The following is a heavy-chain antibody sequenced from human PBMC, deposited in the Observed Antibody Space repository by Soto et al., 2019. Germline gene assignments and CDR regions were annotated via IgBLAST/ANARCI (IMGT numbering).Heavy chain of an antibody. CDR1: GFPFRSYS. CDR3: ARGGWALLQTGIDV. V-gene: IGHV3-48*02. J-gene: IGHJ6*02. D-gene: IGHD1-26*01. Sequence: GGSLRLSCAASGFPFRSYSLNWVRQAPGKGLEWVSYISRSHRTINYAASVKGRFIISRDNAKNSLYLQMHSLRDEDTAVYYCARGGWALLQTGIDVLGQGTTVTVAS. CDR2: ISRSHRTI.